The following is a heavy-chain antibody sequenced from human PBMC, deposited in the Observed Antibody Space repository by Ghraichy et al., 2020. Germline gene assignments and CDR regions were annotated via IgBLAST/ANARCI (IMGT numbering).Heavy chain of an antibody. CDR1: GASISSYY. CDR2: IFYTGST. V-gene: IGHV4-59*08. Sequence: GSLRLSCTVSGASISSYYWSWIRQPPGKGLEWIGYIFYTGSTNYNPSLKSRVTISVDTSKNQFSLKLSSVTAADTAVYYCARLNRVGYSIGWHNTVNWFDPWGQGTLVTVSS. D-gene: IGHD6-19*01. J-gene: IGHJ5*02. CDR3: ARLNRVGYSIGWHNTVNWFDP.